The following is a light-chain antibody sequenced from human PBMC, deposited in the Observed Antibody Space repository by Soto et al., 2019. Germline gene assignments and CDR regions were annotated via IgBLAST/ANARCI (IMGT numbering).Light chain of an antibody. CDR2: WAS. CDR1: QSVLYSSNNKNY. CDR3: QQYYSTPLT. Sequence: DIVMTQSTDSLAVSLGERATINCKSSQSVLYSSNNKNYLAWYQQKPGQPPKLLIYWASTRESGVPDRFSGSGSGTDFTLTISSLQAEDVEVYYCQQYYSTPLTFGGGTKVEIK. V-gene: IGKV4-1*01. J-gene: IGKJ4*01.